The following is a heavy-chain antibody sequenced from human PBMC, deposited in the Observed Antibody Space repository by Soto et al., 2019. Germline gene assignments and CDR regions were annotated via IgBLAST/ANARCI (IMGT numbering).Heavy chain of an antibody. CDR2: IYYSGST. D-gene: IGHD5-12*01. V-gene: IGHV4-59*01. J-gene: IGHJ4*02. CDR1: GGSISSYY. Sequence: QVQLQESGPGLVKPSETLSLMCTVSGGSISSYYWSWIRQPPGKGLEWIGYIYYSGSTNYNPSLTSRVTIAVDTSKNQSSLKLSSVTAADTAVYYCARERRDGYKHYFDYWGQGTLVTVSS. CDR3: ARERRDGYKHYFDY.